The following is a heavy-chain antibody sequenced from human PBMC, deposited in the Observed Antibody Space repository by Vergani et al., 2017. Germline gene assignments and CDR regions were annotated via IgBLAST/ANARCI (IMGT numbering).Heavy chain of an antibody. V-gene: IGHV3-33*01. Sequence: VQLVESEGGVVQPGRSLTLSCVASGFTFSSHGMHWVRQAPGKGLEWVAVIRYDGSNKYYGDSVKGRFTISRDNSKNTLYLQMNSLRVEDTAVYYCARWGNEKRLDSWGQGTLVTVSS. CDR2: IRYDGSNK. D-gene: IGHD1-1*01. J-gene: IGHJ5*01. CDR3: ARWGNEKRLDS. CDR1: GFTFSSHG.